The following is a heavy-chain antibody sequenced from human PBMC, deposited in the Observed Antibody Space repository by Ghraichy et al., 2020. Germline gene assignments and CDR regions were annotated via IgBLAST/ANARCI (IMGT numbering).Heavy chain of an antibody. D-gene: IGHD7-27*01. CDR1: GFTFSDDW. CDR3: TRVWHWVQH. Sequence: GESLNISCAASGFTFSDDWMHWVRQAPGKGLEWVSRIYKDGSNTDYADSVKGRFTISRDNAKSTLYLQMNSLRVDDTAVYYCTRVWHWVQHWGQGTLVTVSS. CDR2: IYKDGSNT. V-gene: IGHV3-74*01. J-gene: IGHJ1*01.